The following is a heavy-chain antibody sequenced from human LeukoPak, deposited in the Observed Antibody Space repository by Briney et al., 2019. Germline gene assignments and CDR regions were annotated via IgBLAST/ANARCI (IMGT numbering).Heavy chain of an antibody. V-gene: IGHV4-59*01. CDR1: GGSISSYY. CDR2: IYYSGST. Sequence: PSETLSLTCTVSGGSISSYYWSWTRQPPGKGLEWIGYIYYSGSTNYNPSLKSRVTISVDTSKNQFSLKLSSVTAADTAVYYCARDYYDSSGYYDGWFDPWGQGTLVTVSS. D-gene: IGHD3-22*01. CDR3: ARDYYDSSGYYDGWFDP. J-gene: IGHJ5*02.